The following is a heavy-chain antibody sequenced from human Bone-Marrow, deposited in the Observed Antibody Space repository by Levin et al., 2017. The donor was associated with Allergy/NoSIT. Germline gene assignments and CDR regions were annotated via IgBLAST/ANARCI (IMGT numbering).Heavy chain of an antibody. D-gene: IGHD3-9*01. J-gene: IGHJ4*02. CDR1: GGTGRAHR. Sequence: GESLKISCAASGGTGRAHRMNWVRKAPGKGLEWVSYISTTSSTIYYADSVKGRFTISRDNAKNSLYLQMNSLRDEDTAVYYCARDHITIFSLYFDYWGPGTLVTVSS. V-gene: IGHV3-48*02. CDR2: ISTTSSTI. CDR3: ARDHITIFSLYFDY.